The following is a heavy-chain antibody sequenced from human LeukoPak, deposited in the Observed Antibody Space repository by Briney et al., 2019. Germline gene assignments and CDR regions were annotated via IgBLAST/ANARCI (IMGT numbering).Heavy chain of an antibody. V-gene: IGHV3-30*02. J-gene: IGHJ6*03. Sequence: GGSLRLSCAASGLTFSSYGMHWVRQAPGKGLEWVASIRYDGSNKYYADSVKGRFTISRDNSKNTLYLQMNSLRAEDTAVYYCAKDQWEAAAGRETYYYYYYMDVWGKGTTVTVSS. CDR3: AKDQWEAAAGRETYYYYYYMDV. D-gene: IGHD6-13*01. CDR1: GLTFSSYG. CDR2: IRYDGSNK.